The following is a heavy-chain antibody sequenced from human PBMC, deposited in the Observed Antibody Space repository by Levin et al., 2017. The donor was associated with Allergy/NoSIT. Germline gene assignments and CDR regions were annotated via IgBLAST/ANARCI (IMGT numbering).Heavy chain of an antibody. V-gene: IGHV3-64*02. Sequence: PGGSLRLSCAASGFTFSSYAMHWVRQAPGKGLEYVSAISSNGGSTYYADSVKGRFTISRDNSKNTLYLQMGSLRAEDMAVYYCARSRSHYGGRPDYYGMDVWGQGTTVTVSS. CDR3: ARSRSHYGGRPDYYGMDV. CDR1: GFTFSSYA. CDR2: ISSNGGST. J-gene: IGHJ6*02. D-gene: IGHD4-23*01.